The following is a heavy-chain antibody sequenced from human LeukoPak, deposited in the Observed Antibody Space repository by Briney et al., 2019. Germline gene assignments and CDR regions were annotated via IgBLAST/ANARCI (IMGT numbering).Heavy chain of an antibody. CDR2: ISSSSSYI. CDR3: ARDSSSWT. CDR1: GFIFNNYA. Sequence: GGSLRLSCAASGFIFNNYAMSWVRQAPGKGLEWVSSISSSSSYIYYADSVKGRFTISRDNAKNSLYLQMNSLRAEDTAVYYCARDSSSWTWGQGTLVTVSS. J-gene: IGHJ4*02. D-gene: IGHD6-13*01. V-gene: IGHV3-21*01.